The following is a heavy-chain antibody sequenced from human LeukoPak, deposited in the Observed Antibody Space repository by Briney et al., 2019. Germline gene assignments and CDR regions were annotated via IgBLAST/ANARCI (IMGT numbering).Heavy chain of an antibody. CDR3: ARDYADYVGYFFFDY. J-gene: IGHJ4*02. D-gene: IGHD4-17*01. V-gene: IGHV3-23*01. CDR2: ISGGGETT. CDR1: GYTLTELS. Sequence: ASVKVSCKVSGYTLTELSMNWVRQAPGKRLEWVSSISGGGETTYYADSANGRFTISRDHSQNPLYLQMNSLRAEDTAVYYCARDYADYVGYFFFDYWGQGTLVTVSS.